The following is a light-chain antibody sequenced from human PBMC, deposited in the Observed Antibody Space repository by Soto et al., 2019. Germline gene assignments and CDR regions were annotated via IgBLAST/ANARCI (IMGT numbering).Light chain of an antibody. Sequence: EIVLTQSPGTLSLSPGERAAFSSRASQRFSRGSLAWYQQKPGQAPRLLIYGASSRATGIPDRFSGSGSGTYFTLTINSLETGDIAVYYCQKYGGSPRTFGQGTKVAIK. CDR2: GAS. J-gene: IGKJ1*01. V-gene: IGKV3-20*01. CDR3: QKYGGSPRT. CDR1: QRFSRGS.